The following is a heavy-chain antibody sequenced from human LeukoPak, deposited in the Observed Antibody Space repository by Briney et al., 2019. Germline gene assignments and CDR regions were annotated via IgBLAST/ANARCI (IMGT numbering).Heavy chain of an antibody. CDR3: ARKGYTIGSFDY. CDR1: GASISSSHW. J-gene: IGHJ4*02. Sequence: SETLSLTCAVSGASISSSHWWDWVRQPPGKGLEWIGEIYHSGSTNYNPSLKSRVTISVDKSKSQFSLKLSSVTAADTAVYYCARKGYTIGSFDYWGQGTLVTVSS. V-gene: IGHV4-4*02. D-gene: IGHD5-18*01. CDR2: IYHSGST.